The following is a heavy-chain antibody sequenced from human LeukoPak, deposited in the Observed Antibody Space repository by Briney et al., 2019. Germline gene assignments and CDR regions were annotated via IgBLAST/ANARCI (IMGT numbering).Heavy chain of an antibody. V-gene: IGHV4-31*03. Sequence: PSQTLSLTCTVSGGSISSGGYYWSWIRQHPGKGLEWIGYIYYSGSTYYNPSLKSRVTISVDTSKNQFSLKLSSVTAADTAVYYCARDRHGSGSSFNWFGPWGQGTLVTVSS. CDR1: GGSISSGGYY. CDR2: IYYSGST. CDR3: ARDRHGSGSSFNWFGP. J-gene: IGHJ5*02. D-gene: IGHD3-10*01.